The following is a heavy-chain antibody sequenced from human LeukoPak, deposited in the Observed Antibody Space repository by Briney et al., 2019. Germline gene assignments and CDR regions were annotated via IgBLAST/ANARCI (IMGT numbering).Heavy chain of an antibody. Sequence: EASVKVSCKASGYTFTGYYMHWVRQAPGQGLEWIGWISAYNGNTNYAQKLQGRVTMTTDTSTSTAYMELRSLRSDDTAVYYCARDNVLVPAALDYWGQGTLVTVSS. D-gene: IGHD2-2*01. CDR3: ARDNVLVPAALDY. J-gene: IGHJ4*02. V-gene: IGHV1-18*04. CDR2: ISAYNGNT. CDR1: GYTFTGYY.